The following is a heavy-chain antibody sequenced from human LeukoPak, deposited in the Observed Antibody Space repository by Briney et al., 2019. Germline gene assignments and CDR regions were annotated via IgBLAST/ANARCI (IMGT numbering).Heavy chain of an antibody. CDR2: IYTSGST. CDR3: ARDPNVLRFLEWHHSYYYYGMDV. CDR1: GGSFSGYY. D-gene: IGHD3-3*01. J-gene: IGHJ6*02. Sequence: SETLSLTCAVYGGSFSGYYWSWIRQPAGKGLEWIGRIYTSGSTNYNPSLKSRVTMSVDTSKNQFSLKLSSVTAADTAVYYCARDPNVLRFLEWHHSYYYYGMDVWGQGTTVTVSS. V-gene: IGHV4-4*07.